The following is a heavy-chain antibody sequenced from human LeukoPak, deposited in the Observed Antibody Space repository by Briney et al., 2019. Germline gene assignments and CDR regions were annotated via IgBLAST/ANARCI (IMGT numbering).Heavy chain of an antibody. CDR3: ARLEYYDSTGYSPGYYMDV. D-gene: IGHD3-22*01. CDR1: GGSIINYY. CDR2: IYITGST. V-gene: IGHV4-4*07. Sequence: PSETLSLTCTVSGGSIINYYWSWIRQSAGTGLEWVGRIYITGSTNYNPSLQSRLSMSVDTSKNQFSLRLTSVSAADTAVYYCARLEYYDSTGYSPGYYMDVRGKGITVTVSS. J-gene: IGHJ6*03.